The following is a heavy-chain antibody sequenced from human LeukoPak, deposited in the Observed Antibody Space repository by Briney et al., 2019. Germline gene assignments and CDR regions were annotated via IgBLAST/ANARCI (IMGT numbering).Heavy chain of an antibody. D-gene: IGHD3-16*01. CDR1: GYTFSDYY. V-gene: IGHV1-2*02. CDR2: INANSGDT. CDR3: ARHKAYTFGFDF. Sequence: ASVKVSCKTSGYTFSDYYIQWVRQAPGQGLEWMGWINANSGDTNYAQNFQGRVTMTRDTSITTAHMEVSGLKSDDTAVYYCARHKAYTFGFDFWGQGTLVTVSS. J-gene: IGHJ4*02.